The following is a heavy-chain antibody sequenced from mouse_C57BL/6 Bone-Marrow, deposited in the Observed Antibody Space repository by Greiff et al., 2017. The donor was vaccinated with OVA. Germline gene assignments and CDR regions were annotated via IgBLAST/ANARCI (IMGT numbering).Heavy chain of an antibody. CDR1: GYTFTSYG. CDR3: ARNGYYGNYEFAY. V-gene: IGHV1-81*01. Sequence: VQLKESGAELARPGASVKLSCKASGYTFTSYGISWVKQRTGQGLEWIGEIYPRSGNTYYNEKFKGKATLTADKSSSTAYMELRSLTSEDSAVYFCARNGYYGNYEFAYWGQGTLVTVSA. D-gene: IGHD2-1*01. CDR2: IYPRSGNT. J-gene: IGHJ3*01.